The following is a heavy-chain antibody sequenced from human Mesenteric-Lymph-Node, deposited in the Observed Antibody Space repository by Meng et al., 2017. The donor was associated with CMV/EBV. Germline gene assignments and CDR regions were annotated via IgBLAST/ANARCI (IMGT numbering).Heavy chain of an antibody. CDR3: ARVEDSDDHYLDS. Sequence: KASGGTFSNYAINWVRQAPGQGLEWLGGIIPICGTANYAQIFQGRVTITADKSTNTAYMEVSRLRSEDTALYYCARVEDSDDHYLDSWGQGSLVTVSS. D-gene: IGHD1-1*01. CDR2: IIPICGTA. CDR1: GGTFSNYA. J-gene: IGHJ4*02. V-gene: IGHV1-69*06.